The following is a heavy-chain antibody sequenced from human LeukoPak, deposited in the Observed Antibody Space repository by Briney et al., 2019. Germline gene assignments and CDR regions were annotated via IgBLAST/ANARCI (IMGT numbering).Heavy chain of an antibody. D-gene: IGHD3-10*01. CDR2: IVVGSGNT. V-gene: IGHV1-58*02. CDR1: GFTFTSSA. Sequence: SVKVSCKASGFTFTSSAMQWVRQACGQRLEWIGWIVVGSGNTNYAQKFQERVTITRDMSTSTAYMELSSLRSEDSAVYYCAADPGRYYGSGSHYYYYYMDVWRKGTTVTVSS. J-gene: IGHJ6*03. CDR3: AADPGRYYGSGSHYYYYYMDV.